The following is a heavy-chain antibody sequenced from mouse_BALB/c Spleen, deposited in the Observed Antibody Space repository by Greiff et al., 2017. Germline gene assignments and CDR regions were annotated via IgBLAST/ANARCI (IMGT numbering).Heavy chain of an antibody. CDR3: ARGNYDYAMDY. CDR1: GYTFTDYA. CDR2: ISNYYGDA. D-gene: IGHD2-1*01. Sequence: VQLQESGAELVRPGVSVKISCKGSGYTFTDYALHWVKQSHAKSLEWIGVISNYYGDASYNQKFKGKATMTADKSSSTAYMELARLTSEDSAIYYCARGNYDYAMDYWGQGTSGTVSS. V-gene: IGHV1S137*01. J-gene: IGHJ4*01.